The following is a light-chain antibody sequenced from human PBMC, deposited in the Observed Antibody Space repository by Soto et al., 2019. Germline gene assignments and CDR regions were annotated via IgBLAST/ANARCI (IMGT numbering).Light chain of an antibody. CDR2: SNN. CDR1: NSNIGRNN. CDR3: AAWDDSLKGLV. V-gene: IGLV1-44*01. J-gene: IGLJ1*01. Sequence: QSVLTQPPSASETPGQRVTFSCSGSNSNIGRNNVSWYQHLPGTAPKLLIYSNNQRPSGVPDRFSGSKSGTSASLAISGLQSEDEADYYCAAWDDSLKGLVFGTGTKVTVL.